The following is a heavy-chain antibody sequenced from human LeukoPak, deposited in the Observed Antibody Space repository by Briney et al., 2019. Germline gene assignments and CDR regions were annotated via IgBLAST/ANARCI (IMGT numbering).Heavy chain of an antibody. CDR3: TLIKGWGSGSYYVDY. D-gene: IGHD3-10*01. Sequence: GGSLRLSCAGVGFTISNDWMSWVRQAPGKGLEWVGRVKSKASGETTDYAAPVRGRFTISRDDSRNTLYLQMNSLKTEDTAVYYCTLIKGWGSGSYYVDYWGQGTLVTVFS. CDR1: GFTISNDW. CDR2: VKSKASGETT. V-gene: IGHV3-15*01. J-gene: IGHJ4*02.